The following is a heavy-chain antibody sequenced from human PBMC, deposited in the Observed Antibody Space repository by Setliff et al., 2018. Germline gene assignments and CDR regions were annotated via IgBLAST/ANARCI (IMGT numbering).Heavy chain of an antibody. Sequence: ASVKVSCKASGYTFTSYDINWVRQATGQGLEWMGWMNPNSGNTGYAQKFQGRVTITRNTSISTAYMELSSLRSEDTALYYCARDGNNWNDLDYWGHGTLVTVSS. J-gene: IGHJ4*01. CDR1: GYTFTSYD. CDR3: ARDGNNWNDLDY. CDR2: MNPNSGNT. D-gene: IGHD1-20*01. V-gene: IGHV1-8*03.